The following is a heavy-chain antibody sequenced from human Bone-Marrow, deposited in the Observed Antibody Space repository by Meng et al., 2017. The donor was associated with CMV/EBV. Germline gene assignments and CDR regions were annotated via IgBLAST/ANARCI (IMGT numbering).Heavy chain of an antibody. D-gene: IGHD2-21*01. J-gene: IGHJ3*02. Sequence: GGSLRLSCAASGFTFSSYAMHWVRQAPGKGLEWVAVISYDGSNKYYADSVKGRFTISRDNSKNTLYLQMNSLRDDDTAVYYCAKDFVGFNGIWDAFDMWGQGTKVTVSS. V-gene: IGHV3-30-3*02. CDR2: ISYDGSNK. CDR1: GFTFSSYA. CDR3: AKDFVGFNGIWDAFDM.